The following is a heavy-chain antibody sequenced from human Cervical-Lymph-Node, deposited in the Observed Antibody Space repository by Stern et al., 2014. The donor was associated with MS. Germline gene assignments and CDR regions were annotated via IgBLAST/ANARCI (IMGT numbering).Heavy chain of an antibody. V-gene: IGHV2-5*02. CDR1: GFSLSTSGVG. D-gene: IGHD4-17*01. CDR3: AHRTTMTTVDY. Sequence: QITLKESGPTLVKPTQTLTLTCTFSGFSLSTSGVGVGWIRQPPGKALEWLAIIYWDDDKYYSPFLRSRFTIAQDTSKNQVVLTMSNMGHVDTATYYCAHRTTMTTVDYWGQGTLVTVSS. J-gene: IGHJ4*02. CDR2: IYWDDDK.